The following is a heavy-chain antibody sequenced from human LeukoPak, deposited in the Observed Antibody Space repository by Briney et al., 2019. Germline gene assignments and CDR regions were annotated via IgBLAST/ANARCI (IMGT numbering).Heavy chain of an antibody. CDR1: GYTFTNYY. CDR2: INPSGGST. V-gene: IGHV1-46*01. Sequence: GASVKVPCKASGYTFTNYYMHWVRQAPGQGLEWMGIINPSGGSTSYAQKFQGRVTMTRDTSTSTVYMDLSSLRSEDTAVYYCARATIQTTAAAAPDPWGQGTLVTVSS. D-gene: IGHD2-2*01. CDR3: ARATIQTTAAAAPDP. J-gene: IGHJ5*02.